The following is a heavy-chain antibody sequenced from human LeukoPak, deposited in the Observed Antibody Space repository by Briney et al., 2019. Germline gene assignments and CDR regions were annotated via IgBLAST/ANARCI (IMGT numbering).Heavy chain of an antibody. CDR1: GGSISSYY. CDR2: IYHSGST. V-gene: IGHV4-59*12. J-gene: IGHJ4*02. CDR3: ARGPRDGYSYGYFDY. D-gene: IGHD5-18*01. Sequence: KPSETLSLTCTVSGGSISSYYWSWIRQPPGKGLEWIGYIYHSGSTYYNPSLKSRVTISVDRSKNQFSLKLSSVTAADTAVYYCARGPRDGYSYGYFDYWGQGTLVTVSS.